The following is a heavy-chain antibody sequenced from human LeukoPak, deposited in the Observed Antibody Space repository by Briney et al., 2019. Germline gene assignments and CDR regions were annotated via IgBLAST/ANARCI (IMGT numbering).Heavy chain of an antibody. CDR2: ISAYNGNT. CDR3: ARVGVEMATIYYFDY. Sequence: ASVKVSCKASGYTFTSYGISWVRQAPGQGLEWMGWISAYNGNTNYAQKLQGRVTMTRDMSTSTVYMELSSLRSEDTAVYYCARVGVEMATIYYFDYWGQGTLVTVSS. CDR1: GYTFTSYG. J-gene: IGHJ4*02. V-gene: IGHV1-18*01. D-gene: IGHD5-24*01.